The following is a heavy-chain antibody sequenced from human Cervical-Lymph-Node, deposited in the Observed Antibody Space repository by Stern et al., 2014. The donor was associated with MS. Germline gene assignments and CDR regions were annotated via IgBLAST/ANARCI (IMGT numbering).Heavy chain of an antibody. CDR1: GFTFSDYY. CDR3: ANSIS. V-gene: IGHV3-11*01. CDR2: INGSGTAR. D-gene: IGHD2/OR15-2a*01. Sequence: MQLVESGGGVVKPGGSLRLSCAASGFTFSDYYMQWIRQAPGKGLEWISYINGSGTARYYADSVEGRFTISRDNAKKSLYLQMNSLRAEDTAVYYCANSISWGQGTLVIVSA. J-gene: IGHJ4*02.